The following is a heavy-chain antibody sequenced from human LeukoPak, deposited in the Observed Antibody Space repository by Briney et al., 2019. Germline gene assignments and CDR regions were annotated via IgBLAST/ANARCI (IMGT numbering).Heavy chain of an antibody. V-gene: IGHV4-34*01. CDR3: ARGKRGYSSSWYDY. CDR2: INHSGST. D-gene: IGHD6-13*01. J-gene: IGHJ4*02. CDR1: GGSFSGYY. Sequence: PSETRSLTCAVYGGSFSGYYWSWIRQPPGKGLEWIGEINHSGSTNYNPSLKSRVTISVDTSKNQFSLKLSSVTAADTAVYYCARGKRGYSSSWYDYWGQGTLVTVSS.